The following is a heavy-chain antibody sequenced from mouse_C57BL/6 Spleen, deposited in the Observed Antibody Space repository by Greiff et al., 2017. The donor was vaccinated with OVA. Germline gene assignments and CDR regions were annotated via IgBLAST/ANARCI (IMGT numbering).Heavy chain of an antibody. CDR3: ARGPFYYEDREGAMDY. D-gene: IGHD2-4*01. CDR2: IYPSDSET. CDR1: GYTFTSYW. V-gene: IGHV1-61*01. Sequence: QVQLQQPGAELVRPGSSVKLSCKASGYTFTSYWMDWVKQRPGQGLEWIGNIYPSDSETHYNQKFKDKATLTVDKSSSTAYMQLSSLTSEDSAVYYCARGPFYYEDREGAMDYWGQGTTVTVSS. J-gene: IGHJ4*01.